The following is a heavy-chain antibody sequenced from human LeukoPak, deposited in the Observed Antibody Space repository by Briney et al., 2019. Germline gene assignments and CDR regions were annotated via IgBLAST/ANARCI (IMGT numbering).Heavy chain of an antibody. CDR3: ARARGDHYSFDY. D-gene: IGHD3-10*01. CDR1: GYRFTSYW. V-gene: IGHV5-10-1*01. J-gene: IGHJ4*02. CDR2: IDPSDSYT. Sequence: HGEPLRISCQGYGYRFTSYWIIWVRQMPGKGLEWMGRIDPSDSYTNYSPSLQGHVTISADKSISAAYLQWSNLKASDTAMYYCARARGDHYSFDYWGQGTLVTVSS.